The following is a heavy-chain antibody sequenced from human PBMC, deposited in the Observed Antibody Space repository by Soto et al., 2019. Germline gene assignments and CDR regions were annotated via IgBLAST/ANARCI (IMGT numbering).Heavy chain of an antibody. CDR2: IWYDGSNK. J-gene: IGHJ4*02. CDR1: GFTFSSYA. Sequence: PGGSLRLSCAASGFTFSSYAMNWVRQAPGKGLEWVAVIWYDGSNKYYADSVKGRFTISRDNSKNTLYLQMNSLRAEDTAVYYCARDPTYDFWSGFSLDYWGQGTLVTVSS. D-gene: IGHD3-3*01. V-gene: IGHV3-33*08. CDR3: ARDPTYDFWSGFSLDY.